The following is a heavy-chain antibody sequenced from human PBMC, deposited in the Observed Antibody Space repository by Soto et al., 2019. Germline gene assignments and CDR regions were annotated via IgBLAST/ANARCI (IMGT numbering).Heavy chain of an antibody. Sequence: GGSLRLSCAASGFTFSDYTMNWVRQAPGKGLECISYISTSGTTIYYADSVKGRFTISRDNAKNSLYLQMNSLRAEDTAVYYCARSIAARLNWFDPWGQGTLVTVSS. V-gene: IGHV3-48*01. D-gene: IGHD6-6*01. CDR1: GFTFSDYT. J-gene: IGHJ5*02. CDR3: ARSIAARLNWFDP. CDR2: ISTSGTTI.